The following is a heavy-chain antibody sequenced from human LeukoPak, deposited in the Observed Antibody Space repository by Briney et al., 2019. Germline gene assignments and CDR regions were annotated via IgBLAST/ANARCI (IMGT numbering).Heavy chain of an antibody. CDR3: ARRTVAVAGTSDWYFDL. V-gene: IGHV4-34*01. Sequence: SETLSLTCAVYGGSFSGYYWSWIRQPPGKGLEWIGEINHSGSTNYNPSLKSRVTISVDTSKNQFSLKLSSVTAADTAVYYCARRTVAVAGTSDWYFDLWGRGTLVTVSS. D-gene: IGHD6-19*01. CDR2: INHSGST. J-gene: IGHJ2*01. CDR1: GGSFSGYY.